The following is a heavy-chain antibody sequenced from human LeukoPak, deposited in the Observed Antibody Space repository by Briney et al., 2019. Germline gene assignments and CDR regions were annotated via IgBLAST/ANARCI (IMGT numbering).Heavy chain of an antibody. J-gene: IGHJ4*02. Sequence: GASVKVSCKASGYTFTGYYMHWVRQAPGQGLEWMGWINPNSGGTRYAQKFQGRVTMTRATSISTVYMGLSSLRSEDTAVYYCARGSELNYYDTSGSRSRIDDYWGQGTLVTVSS. V-gene: IGHV1-2*02. D-gene: IGHD3-22*01. CDR1: GYTFTGYY. CDR2: INPNSGGT. CDR3: ARGSELNYYDTSGSRSRIDDY.